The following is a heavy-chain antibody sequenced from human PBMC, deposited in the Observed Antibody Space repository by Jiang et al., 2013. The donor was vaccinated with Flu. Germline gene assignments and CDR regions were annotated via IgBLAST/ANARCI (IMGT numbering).Heavy chain of an antibody. CDR3: ARLRENGYNLGLFDF. Sequence: VQLVESGAEVKKPGESLRISCKTSGYSFTSNWISWVRQMPGKGLEWMGRIDPSDSYSNFSPSFQGRVNISADKSTSTAYLQWRSLKASDTAMYYCARLRENGYNLGLFDFWGQGTLVTVSS. J-gene: IGHJ4*02. V-gene: IGHV5-10-1*03. CDR1: GYSFTSNW. D-gene: IGHD5-24*01. CDR2: IDPSDSYS.